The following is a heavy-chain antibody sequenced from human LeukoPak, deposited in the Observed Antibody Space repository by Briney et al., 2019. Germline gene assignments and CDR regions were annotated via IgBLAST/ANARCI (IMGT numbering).Heavy chain of an antibody. Sequence: PGGSLRLSCTASGFTVSGTLMDWVRQAPGKGLEWVSVIYDDDRTVYTDSVKGRFTISRDNSKNMVYLQMNSLRAEDTAVYYCAKDHRSGSYRPFGYFDYWGQGTLVTVSS. CDR3: AKDHRSGSYRPFGYFDY. CDR2: IYDDDRT. J-gene: IGHJ4*02. V-gene: IGHV3-53*01. D-gene: IGHD1-26*01. CDR1: GFTVSGTL.